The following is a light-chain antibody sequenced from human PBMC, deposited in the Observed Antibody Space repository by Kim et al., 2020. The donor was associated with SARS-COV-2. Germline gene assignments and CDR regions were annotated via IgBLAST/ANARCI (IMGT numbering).Light chain of an antibody. CDR1: SSNIGSNY. CDR2: RDN. V-gene: IGLV1-47*01. CDR3: AAWDDSLNGVV. Sequence: ELTQPPSASGTPGQRVTISCSGSSSNIGSNYVYWYQQLPGTAPKLLIYRDNRRPSGVPDRFSGSKSGTSASLAISGLRSEDEADYYCAAWDDSLNGVVFGGGTQLTVL. J-gene: IGLJ2*01.